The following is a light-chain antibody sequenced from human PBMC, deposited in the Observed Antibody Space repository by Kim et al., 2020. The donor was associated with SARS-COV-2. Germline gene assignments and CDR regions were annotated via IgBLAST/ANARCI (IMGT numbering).Light chain of an antibody. CDR1: TSDIVGSYY. CDR3: NYYTSSITPAV. J-gene: IGLJ2*01. Sequence: ITTCCGTTSDIVGSYYDVSYQQHPAKDPHLMIYYVGNRPSWVSTRCSGAKSANTASLPTTGVHPEDEADYYCNYYTSSITPAVFGGGTRLTVL. V-gene: IGLV2-14*03. CDR2: YVG.